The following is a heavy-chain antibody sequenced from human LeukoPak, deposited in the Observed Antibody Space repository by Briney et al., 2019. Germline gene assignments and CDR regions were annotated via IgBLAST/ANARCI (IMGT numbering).Heavy chain of an antibody. CDR2: VTGSGDAT. V-gene: IGHV3-23*01. CDR1: GFTFSGYA. Sequence: GGSLRLSCAAFGFTFSGYALTWVRQAPGKGLEWVSTVTGSGDATYYADSVKGRFTISRDNPQNMLYLQMNSLRAEDTARYYCAKDLAIAARPVFDYWGRGTLVTVSS. CDR3: AKDLAIAARPVFDY. J-gene: IGHJ4*02. D-gene: IGHD6-6*01.